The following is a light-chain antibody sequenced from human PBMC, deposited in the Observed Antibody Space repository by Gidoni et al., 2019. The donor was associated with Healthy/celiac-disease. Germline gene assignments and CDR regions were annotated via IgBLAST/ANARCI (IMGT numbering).Light chain of an antibody. CDR1: QDISSY. CDR2: AAS. Sequence: DIQWTQSPSFLSASVGDRVTITCRASQDISSYLAWYQQKPGKAPELLIYAASILQSGVPSRFSGRGSVTEFTLTISSLQPADFATYYCQQLNSYAFGQGTKVDSK. CDR3: QQLNSYA. V-gene: IGKV1-9*01. J-gene: IGKJ2*01.